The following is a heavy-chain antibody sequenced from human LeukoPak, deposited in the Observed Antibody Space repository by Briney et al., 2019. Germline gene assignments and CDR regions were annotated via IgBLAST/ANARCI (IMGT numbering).Heavy chain of an antibody. CDR1: GGSISSYY. V-gene: IGHV4-59*01. CDR2: IHYSGST. Sequence: SETLSLTCTVSGGSISSYYWSWIRQPPGKGLEWIGFIHYSGSTNYNPSLKSRVTILVETSKNQFSLKLSSVTTADTAVYYCARAVLGGYDSSYTTFDYWGQGTLVTVSS. J-gene: IGHJ4*02. D-gene: IGHD6-13*01. CDR3: ARAVLGGYDSSYTTFDY.